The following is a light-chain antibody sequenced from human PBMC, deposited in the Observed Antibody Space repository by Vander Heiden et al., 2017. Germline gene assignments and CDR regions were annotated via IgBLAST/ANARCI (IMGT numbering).Light chain of an antibody. Sequence: DIQMTQSPSSLSASVGDRVTTTCQASQDISNYLNWYQQKPGKAPKLPIYDASNLETGVPSRFSGSGSGTDFSFTISSLQPEDFATYYCQQDDNLPRTFGQGTKVEIK. J-gene: IGKJ1*01. CDR2: DAS. V-gene: IGKV1-33*01. CDR1: QDISNY. CDR3: QQDDNLPRT.